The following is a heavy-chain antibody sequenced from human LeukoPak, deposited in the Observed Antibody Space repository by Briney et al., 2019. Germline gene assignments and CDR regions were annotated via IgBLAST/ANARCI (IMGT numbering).Heavy chain of an antibody. D-gene: IGHD3-10*01. V-gene: IGHV3-11*03. Sequence: GGSLRLSCAASGFTFSDYYMSWIRQAPGKGLEWVSYISSSSSYTNYADFVKGRFTISRDNAKNSLYLQMNSLRAEDTAVYYCARTMVRGVIADYWGQGTLVTVSS. CDR1: GFTFSDYY. CDR2: ISSSSSYT. J-gene: IGHJ4*02. CDR3: ARTMVRGVIADY.